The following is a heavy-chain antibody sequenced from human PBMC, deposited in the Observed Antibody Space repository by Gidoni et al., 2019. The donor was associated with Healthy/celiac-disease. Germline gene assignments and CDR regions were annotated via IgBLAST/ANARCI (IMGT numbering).Heavy chain of an antibody. CDR2: IRSKANSYAT. D-gene: IGHD3-10*01. V-gene: IGHV3-73*02. J-gene: IGHJ4*02. CDR1: GFTFSGSA. CDR3: TRHSGGSGSSDY. Sequence: EVQPVESGGGLVRPGGSLTPSCEASGFTFSGSAMHWVRQAFGKGLEWVGRIRSKANSYATAYATSVKGRFTISRDDSKNTAYLQMNSLKTEDTAVYYCTRHSGGSGSSDYWGQGTLVTVSS.